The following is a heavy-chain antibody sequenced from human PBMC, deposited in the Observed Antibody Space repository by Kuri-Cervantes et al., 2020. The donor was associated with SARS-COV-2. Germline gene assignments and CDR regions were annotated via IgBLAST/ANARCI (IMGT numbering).Heavy chain of an antibody. D-gene: IGHD2-2*01. V-gene: IGHV4-39*01. CDR2: IYYSGST. CDR1: GGSISSSSYY. Sequence: GSLRLSCTVSGGSISSSSYYWGWIRQPPGKGLEWIGSIYYSGSTYYNPSLKSRVTISVDTSKNQFSLKLSSVTAADTAVYYCASGPAYCSSTSCYRLYYYYYYMDVWGKGTTVTVSS. CDR3: ASGPAYCSSTSCYRLYYYYYYMDV. J-gene: IGHJ6*03.